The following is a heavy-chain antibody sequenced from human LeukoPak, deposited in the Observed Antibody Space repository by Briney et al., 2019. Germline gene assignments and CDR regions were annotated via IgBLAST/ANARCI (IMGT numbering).Heavy chain of an antibody. V-gene: IGHV3-23*01. CDR3: AKDRRGCSGGSCYPNNWFDP. CDR1: GFTFSSYG. Sequence: GGSLRLSCAASGFTFSSYGMSWVRQAPGKGLEWVSAISGSGGSTYYADSVKGRFTISRDNSKNTLYLQMNSLRAEDTAVYYCAKDRRGCSGGSCYPNNWFDPWGQGTLVTVSS. D-gene: IGHD2-15*01. CDR2: ISGSGGST. J-gene: IGHJ5*02.